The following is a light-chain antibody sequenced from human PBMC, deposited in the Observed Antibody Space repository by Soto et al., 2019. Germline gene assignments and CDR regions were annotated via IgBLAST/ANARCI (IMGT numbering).Light chain of an antibody. CDR1: QSVSSN. CDR2: DAS. V-gene: IGKV3D-15*01. J-gene: IGKJ4*01. CDR3: QQYNNGPPMGA. Sequence: EVGMTQSPGTLSLSPGERATLSCRAGQSVSSNYLAWYQQKPGKAPRLLIYDASNRATGVPARFSGSGSWKEFTLDISSLQSEHFAVYYCQQYNNGPPMGAFGGGTKVDI.